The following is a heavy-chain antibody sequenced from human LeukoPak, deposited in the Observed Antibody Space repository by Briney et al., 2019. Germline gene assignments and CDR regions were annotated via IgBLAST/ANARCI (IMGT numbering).Heavy chain of an antibody. CDR2: IYSGGST. J-gene: IGHJ4*02. CDR3: AKDWGSRAGLLGFDY. D-gene: IGHD3-16*01. V-gene: IGHV3-53*01. CDR1: GFTFSSYW. Sequence: GGSLRLSCAASGFTFSSYWMSWVRQAPGKGLEWVSVIYSGGSTYYADSVKGRFTISRDNSKNTLYLQMNSLRAEDTAVYYCAKDWGSRAGLLGFDYWGQGTLVTVSS.